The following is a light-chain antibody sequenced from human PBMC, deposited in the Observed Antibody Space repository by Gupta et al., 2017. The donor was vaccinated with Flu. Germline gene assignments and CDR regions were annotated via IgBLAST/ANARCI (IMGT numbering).Light chain of an antibody. V-gene: IGKV1-33*01. Sequence: DIQMTHSPSSLSASVGDRVTITCQASQEISNYLNWYQQKPGKAPKLLIYDASQVETGVPSRFNGSGSGTDFTFTISSRQPEDLATYCCQQEDNLPYTFGQGTKMEIK. CDR3: QQEDNLPYT. CDR2: DAS. J-gene: IGKJ2*01. CDR1: QEISNY.